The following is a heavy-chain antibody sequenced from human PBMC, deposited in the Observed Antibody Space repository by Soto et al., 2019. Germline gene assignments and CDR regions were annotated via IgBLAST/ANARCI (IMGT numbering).Heavy chain of an antibody. CDR1: GFTFSSYG. D-gene: IGHD6-13*01. V-gene: IGHV3-30*18. CDR3: AKDQVRNRVPAAAAGYYYYYGMDV. Sequence: GGSLRLSCAASGFTFSSYGMHWVRQAPGKGLEWVAVISYDGSNKYYADSVKGRSTISRDNSKNTLYLQMNSLRAEDTAVYYCAKDQVRNRVPAAAAGYYYYYGMDVWGQGTTVTVSS. J-gene: IGHJ6*02. CDR2: ISYDGSNK.